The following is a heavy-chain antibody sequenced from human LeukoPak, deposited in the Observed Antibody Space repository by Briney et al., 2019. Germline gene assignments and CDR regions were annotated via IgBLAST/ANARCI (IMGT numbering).Heavy chain of an antibody. CDR2: VYSSGST. D-gene: IGHD1-26*01. J-gene: IGHJ4*02. CDR3: ARGAXPTKFEY. V-gene: IGHV4-59*11. CDR1: GGSISNQY. Sequence: SETPSLTCTVSGGSISNQYWNWIRQPPGKGPEWIGYVYSSGSTNYNPSLKSRLTISIDTSKNQFSLRLRSVTAADTAVYYCARGAXPTKFEYWGQGTLVTVSS.